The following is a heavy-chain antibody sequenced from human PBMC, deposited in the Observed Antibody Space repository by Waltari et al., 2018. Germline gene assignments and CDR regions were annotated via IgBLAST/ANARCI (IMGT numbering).Heavy chain of an antibody. J-gene: IGHJ6*02. CDR1: GGSISSYY. CDR3: ARDLGPSGSYPYGMDV. D-gene: IGHD1-26*01. Sequence: QVQLQESGPGLVKPSETLSLTCTVSGGSISSYYWSWIRQPPGKGLEWIGYIYYSGSTNYNPSLKSRVTISVDTSKNQFSLKLSSVTAADTAVYYCARDLGPSGSYPYGMDVWGQGTTVTVSS. CDR2: IYYSGST. V-gene: IGHV4-59*01.